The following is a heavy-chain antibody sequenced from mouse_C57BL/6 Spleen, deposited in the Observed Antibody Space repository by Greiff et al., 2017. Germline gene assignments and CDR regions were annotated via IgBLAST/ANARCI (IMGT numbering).Heavy chain of an antibody. CDR1: GFTFSDYG. V-gene: IGHV5-17*01. J-gene: IGHJ2*01. CDR2: ISSGSSTI. CDR3: ARDFYFDY. Sequence: EVMLVESGGGLVKPGGSLKLSCPASGFTFSDYGMHWVRQAPEKGLEWVAYISSGSSTIYYADTVKGRFTISRDNAKNTLFLQMTSLRSEDTAMYYCARDFYFDYWGQGTTLTVSS.